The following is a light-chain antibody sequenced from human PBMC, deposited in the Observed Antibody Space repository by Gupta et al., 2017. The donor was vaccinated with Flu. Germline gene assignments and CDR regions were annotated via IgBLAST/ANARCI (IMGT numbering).Light chain of an antibody. CDR1: SSNIGADYD. V-gene: IGLV1-40*01. CDR2: GNS. CDR3: QSYDNTLGGSVV. Sequence: QSVLTQPPSVSGAPGHSFTIACTGCSSNIGADYDVHWYQKLPGEAPKLLIYGNSNRHSGVPDRFSGSKSGTSTSLAITGLQAEDEGDYYCQSYDNTLGGSVVFGGGTKVTVL. J-gene: IGLJ2*01.